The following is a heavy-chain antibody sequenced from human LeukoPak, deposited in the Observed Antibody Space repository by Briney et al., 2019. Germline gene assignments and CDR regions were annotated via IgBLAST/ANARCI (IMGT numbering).Heavy chain of an antibody. J-gene: IGHJ4*02. D-gene: IGHD3-10*01. Sequence: ASVKVSCKASGYTFTGYYMHWVRQAPGQGLEWMGWINPNSGGTNYAQKFQGRVTMTRDTSISTAYMDLGRLRSDDTAVYYCARDTYYGSGSYYNDYWGQGTLVTVSS. CDR1: GYTFTGYY. CDR3: ARDTYYGSGSYYNDY. CDR2: INPNSGGT. V-gene: IGHV1-2*02.